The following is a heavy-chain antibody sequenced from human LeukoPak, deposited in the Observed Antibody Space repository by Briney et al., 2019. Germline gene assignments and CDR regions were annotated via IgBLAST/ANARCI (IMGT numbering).Heavy chain of an antibody. CDR2: INAGNGNT. V-gene: IGHV1-3*01. J-gene: IGHJ4*02. D-gene: IGHD6-13*01. Sequence: ASVKVSCRASGYTFTSYAMHWVRQAPGQRLEWMGWINAGNGNTKYSQEFQGRVTITRDTSASTAYMELSSLRSEDTAVYYCARELLAAAGTLDYWGQGTLVTVSS. CDR3: ARELLAAAGTLDY. CDR1: GYTFTSYA.